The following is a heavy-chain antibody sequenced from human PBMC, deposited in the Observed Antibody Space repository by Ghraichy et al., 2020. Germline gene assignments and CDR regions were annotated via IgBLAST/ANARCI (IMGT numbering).Heavy chain of an antibody. CDR2: IYYSGST. Sequence: SETLSLTCTVSGGSISSSSYYWGWIRQPPGKGLEWIGSIYYSGSTYYNPSLKSRVTISVDTSKNQFSLKLSSVTAADTAVYYCASCDLEDKGEYYFDYWGQGILVTVSS. J-gene: IGHJ4*02. CDR1: GGSISSSSYY. V-gene: IGHV4-39*01. D-gene: IGHD3-3*01. CDR3: ASCDLEDKGEYYFDY.